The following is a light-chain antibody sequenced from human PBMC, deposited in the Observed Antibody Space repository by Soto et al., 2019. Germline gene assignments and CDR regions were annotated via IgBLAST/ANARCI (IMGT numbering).Light chain of an antibody. V-gene: IGLV2-14*03. CDR1: SSDVGGYNY. CDR2: EVS. CDR3: MSYTSSSTLFV. J-gene: IGLJ1*01. Sequence: QSALTQPASVSGSPGQSITISCTGSSSDVGGYNYVSWYQQLAGKAPKLMIDEVSNRPSGVSNRFSGSKSGNTASLTISGLRDEDEADYYCMSYTSSSTLFVFGTGTKVTVL.